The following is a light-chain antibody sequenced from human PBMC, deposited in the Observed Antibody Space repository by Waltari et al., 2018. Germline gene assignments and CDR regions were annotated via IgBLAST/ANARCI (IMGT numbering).Light chain of an antibody. Sequence: QSALTQPASVSGTPGQPITISCTGTTRAVGNYDLFSWYQQHPGQAPNLLICEVIKRPSGVASRFSGSKSGNTASLTISGLQGEDEADYYCCSYAGRGTYVFGSGTKVTVL. J-gene: IGLJ1*01. CDR3: CSYAGRGTYV. V-gene: IGLV2-23*02. CDR2: EVI. CDR1: TRAVGNYDL.